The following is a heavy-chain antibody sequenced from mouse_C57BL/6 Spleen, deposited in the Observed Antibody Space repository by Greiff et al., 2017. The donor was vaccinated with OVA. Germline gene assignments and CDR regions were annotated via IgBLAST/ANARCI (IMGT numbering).Heavy chain of an antibody. D-gene: IGHD1-1*01. CDR3: ARSSTVGNY. CDR1: GYTFTSYW. J-gene: IGHJ2*01. Sequence: QVQLQQSGAELVKPGASVKLSCKASGYTFTSYWMQWVKQRPGQGLEWIGEIAPSDSYTNYNQKFKGKATLTVDTSSSTAYMQLSSLTSEDSAVYYCARSSTVGNYWGQGTTLTVSS. V-gene: IGHV1-50*01. CDR2: IAPSDSYT.